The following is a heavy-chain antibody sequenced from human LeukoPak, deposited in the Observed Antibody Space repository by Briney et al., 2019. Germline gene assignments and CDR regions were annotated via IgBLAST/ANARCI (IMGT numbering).Heavy chain of an antibody. D-gene: IGHD4-11*01. J-gene: IGHJ4*02. CDR1: GFTFATYG. CDR3: AKDHSQSFDY. CDR2: IRYDGSDK. V-gene: IGHV3-30*02. Sequence: GGPLRLSCEASGFTFATYGMHWLRPVPGKGLEGVAFIRYDGSDKYYVDSVKGRFTISRDNARSTLYLQMNSLRAEDTAVYYCAKDHSQSFDYWGQGTLVTVSS.